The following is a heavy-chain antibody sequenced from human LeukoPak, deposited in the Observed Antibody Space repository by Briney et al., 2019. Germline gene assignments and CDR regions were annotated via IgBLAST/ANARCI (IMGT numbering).Heavy chain of an antibody. D-gene: IGHD6-6*01. CDR1: GGSFSTYY. Sequence: PSETLSLTCGVYGGSFSTYYWGWTRQPPGKGLEWVGSVFHSGNTYYNPSLKSRLTISADTSKNQFSLTLTSVTAADTAVYYCARDRSVGVLPAPPFDFWGQGTLVTVSS. V-gene: IGHV4-38-2*02. CDR2: VFHSGNT. J-gene: IGHJ4*02. CDR3: ARDRSVGVLPAPPFDF.